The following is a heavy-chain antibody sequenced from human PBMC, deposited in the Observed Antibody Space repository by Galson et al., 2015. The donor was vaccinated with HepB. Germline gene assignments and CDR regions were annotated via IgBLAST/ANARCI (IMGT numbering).Heavy chain of an antibody. CDR2: IIPIFGTA. Sequence: SVKVSCKASGGTFSSYAISWVRQAPGQGLEWMGGIIPIFGTANYAQKFQGRVTITADESTSTAYMELSSLRSEDTAVYYCARDLYYYDSSGYPQGDYYYMDVWGKGTTVTVSS. CDR3: ARDLYYYDSSGYPQGDYYYMDV. D-gene: IGHD3-22*01. J-gene: IGHJ6*03. CDR1: GGTFSSYA. V-gene: IGHV1-69*13.